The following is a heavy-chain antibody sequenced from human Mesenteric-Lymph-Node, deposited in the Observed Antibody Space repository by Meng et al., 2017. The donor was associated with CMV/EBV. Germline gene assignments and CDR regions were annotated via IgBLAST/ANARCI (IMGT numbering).Heavy chain of an antibody. CDR1: GFTLSNYW. V-gene: IGHV3-74*01. D-gene: IGHD1-26*01. Sequence: GGSLRLSCAASGFTLSNYWMHWVRQGPGKGLVWVSRMNGDGSSTTYADSVKGRFTISRDNTKNTLYLHMSNLRAEDTAVYYCAKGDGSLIDYWGQGTLVTVSS. CDR3: AKGDGSLIDY. J-gene: IGHJ4*02. CDR2: MNGDGSST.